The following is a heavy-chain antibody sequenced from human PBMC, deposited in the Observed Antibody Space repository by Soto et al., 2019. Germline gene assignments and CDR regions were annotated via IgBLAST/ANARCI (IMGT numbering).Heavy chain of an antibody. CDR3: ARDDVSGGFDY. V-gene: IGHV1-18*01. Sequence: ASVKVSCKASGYTFTTYGINWVRQAPGQGLEWMGWISPYNGNTHYAQKSQGRVTMTTDTSTSTAFMELRSLRSDDTAVYYCARDDVSGGFDYWGRGTRVTISS. CDR1: GYTFTTYG. D-gene: IGHD2-15*01. J-gene: IGHJ4*02. CDR2: ISPYNGNT.